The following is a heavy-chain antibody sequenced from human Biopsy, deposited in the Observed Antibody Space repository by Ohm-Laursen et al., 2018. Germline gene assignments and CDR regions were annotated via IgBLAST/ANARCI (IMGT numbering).Heavy chain of an antibody. CDR3: ARGSNDFGGLYFPR. CDR2: ISYTGYT. Sequence: SETLSLTCTVSGGSFTGHYWSWIRQPPGEGLEWIGHISYTGYTSYNASLKSRVTISVDTSRNHFSLRLSSLTAADTAVYYCARGSNDFGGLYFPRWGQGTLLTVPS. J-gene: IGHJ4*02. D-gene: IGHD4-23*01. CDR1: GGSFTGHY. V-gene: IGHV4-59*11.